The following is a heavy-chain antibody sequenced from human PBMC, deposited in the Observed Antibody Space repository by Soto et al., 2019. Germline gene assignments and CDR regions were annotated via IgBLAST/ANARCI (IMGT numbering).Heavy chain of an antibody. J-gene: IGHJ4*02. CDR2: IKSKTDGETT. CDR1: GFTFSNTW. D-gene: IGHD3-3*02. Sequence: EVQLVESGGGLVEPGGSLRLSCAASGFTFSNTWMSWVRQAPGKGLEWVGRIKSKTDGETTDYVAPVKGRFTLSRDESKNTVYLQMSSLKTEDSAVYYFTTVRDSIAWMDCCGQGTLGTVSS. V-gene: IGHV3-15*01. CDR3: TTVRDSIAWMDC.